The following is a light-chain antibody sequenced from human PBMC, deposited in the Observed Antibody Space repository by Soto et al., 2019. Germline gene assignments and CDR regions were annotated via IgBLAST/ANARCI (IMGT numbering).Light chain of an antibody. CDR3: LQYHNLWA. J-gene: IGKJ4*02. CDR2: GAS. Sequence: EIVLTQSPGTLSLSPGERATLSCRASQSFSSSFLAWYQQKPGQAPRLLIYGASSRTTGIPDRFSGSGSGTDFTLTISRLEPEDFAVYSCLQYHNLWAFGRGTQVEIK. V-gene: IGKV3-20*01. CDR1: QSFSSSF.